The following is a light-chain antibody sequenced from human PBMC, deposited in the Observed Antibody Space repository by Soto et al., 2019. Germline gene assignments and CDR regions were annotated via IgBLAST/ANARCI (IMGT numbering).Light chain of an antibody. Sequence: VMTQSPATLSVSPGERATLSCRASQRGSRNIAWYQQKPGPAPRLLTYGATTRPTGIPATFSGSWSWTEFPPTISSLQSEDFAVCYCQQYNNWPPKATFGQGTLLE. V-gene: IGKV3-15*01. J-gene: IGKJ5*01. CDR3: QQYNNWPPKAT. CDR2: GAT. CDR1: QRGSRN.